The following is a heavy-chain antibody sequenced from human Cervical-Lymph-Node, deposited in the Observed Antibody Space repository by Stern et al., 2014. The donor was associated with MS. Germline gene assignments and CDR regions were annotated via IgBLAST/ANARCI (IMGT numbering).Heavy chain of an antibody. CDR1: GFAFGGYR. CDR2: ISSSGRTI. J-gene: IGHJ6*02. CDR3: ARVVFGLDV. V-gene: IGHV3-48*02. Sequence: EVQLVESGGGLVQPGGSLKLSCAASGFAFGGYRMNWVRQAPGTGLECVSHISSSGRTIYIADSVKGRVTVSRDNSNNSLFLQINSLRDEDTSVYYCARVVFGLDVWGPGTTVIVSS. D-gene: IGHD2-8*02.